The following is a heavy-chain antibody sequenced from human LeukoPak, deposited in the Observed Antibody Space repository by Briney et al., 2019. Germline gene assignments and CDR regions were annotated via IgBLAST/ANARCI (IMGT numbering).Heavy chain of an antibody. V-gene: IGHV3-30*18. Sequence: PGGSLRLSCAASGFTFSSYGMHWVRQAPGKGLEWVAVISYDGSNKYYADSVKGRFTISRDNSKNTLYLQMNSLRAEDTAVYYCVKEGGATHGYWGQGTLVTVSS. D-gene: IGHD1-26*01. CDR2: ISYDGSNK. J-gene: IGHJ4*02. CDR3: VKEGGATHGY. CDR1: GFTFSSYG.